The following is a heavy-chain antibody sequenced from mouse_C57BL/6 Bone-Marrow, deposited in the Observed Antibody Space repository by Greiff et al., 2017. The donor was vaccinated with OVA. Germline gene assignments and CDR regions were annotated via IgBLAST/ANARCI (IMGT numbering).Heavy chain of an antibody. CDR1: GYSITSGYY. D-gene: IGHD1-1*01. J-gene: IGHJ3*01. V-gene: IGHV3-6*01. CDR2: ISYDGSN. CDR3: ARDQDTTVGFAY. Sequence: DVQLQESGPGLVKPSQSLSLTCSVTGYSITSGYYWNWIRQFPGNKLEWMGYISYDGSNNYNPSLKNRISITRDTSKNQFFLKLNSVTTEDTATYYCARDQDTTVGFAYWGQGTLVTVSA.